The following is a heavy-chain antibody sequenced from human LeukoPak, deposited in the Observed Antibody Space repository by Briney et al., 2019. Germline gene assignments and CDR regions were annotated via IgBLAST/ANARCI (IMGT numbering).Heavy chain of an antibody. Sequence: ASVKVSCKASGYTFTGYYMHWVRQAPGQGLEWMGWISAYNGNTNYAQKLQGRVTMTTDTSTSTAYMELRSLRSDDTAVYYCARPARGSGYYYGYPYYFDYWGQGTLVTVSS. D-gene: IGHD3-22*01. V-gene: IGHV1-18*04. CDR1: GYTFTGYY. CDR2: ISAYNGNT. CDR3: ARPARGSGYYYGYPYYFDY. J-gene: IGHJ4*02.